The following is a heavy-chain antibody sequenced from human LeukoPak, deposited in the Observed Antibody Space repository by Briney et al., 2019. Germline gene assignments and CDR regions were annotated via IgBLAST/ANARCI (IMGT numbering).Heavy chain of an antibody. CDR3: ARGQAAAGPFDY. D-gene: IGHD6-13*01. V-gene: IGHV4-4*07. CDR1: GGFISSHY. J-gene: IGHJ4*02. CDR2: INTSGRT. Sequence: SETLSLTCTVSGGFISSHYWSWIRQPAGTGLEWIGRINTSGRTNYNPSLKSRVTISVDKSKNQFSLKLSSVTAADKAVYYCARGQAAAGPFDYWGQGTLVTVSS.